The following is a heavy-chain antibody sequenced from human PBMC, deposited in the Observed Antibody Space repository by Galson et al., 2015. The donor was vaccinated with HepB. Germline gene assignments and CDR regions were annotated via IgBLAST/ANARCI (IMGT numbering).Heavy chain of an antibody. CDR3: SRDTFGPDDY. Sequence: SLRLSCAASGFTVNSYWMHWVRQAPGKGLVWVSRINEDGTRIDYADSVKGRFTISKDNAKNTLHLQMNSLRAEDTAVYYCSRDTFGPDDYWGQGTLVTVSS. D-gene: IGHD3-10*01. CDR1: GFTVNSYW. J-gene: IGHJ4*02. CDR2: INEDGTRI. V-gene: IGHV3-74*01.